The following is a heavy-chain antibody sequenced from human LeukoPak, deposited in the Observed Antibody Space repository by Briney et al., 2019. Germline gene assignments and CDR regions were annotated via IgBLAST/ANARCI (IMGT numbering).Heavy chain of an antibody. V-gene: IGHV3-21*01. CDR3: ARGTVVTQEAFDY. Sequence: KSGGSLRLSCAASGFTFSSYWMSWVRQAPGKGLEWVSSISSSSSYIYYADSVKGRFTISRDNAKNSLYLQMNSLRAEDTAVYYCARGTVVTQEAFDYWGQGTLVTVSS. CDR2: ISSSSSYI. J-gene: IGHJ4*02. CDR1: GFTFSSYW. D-gene: IGHD2-15*01.